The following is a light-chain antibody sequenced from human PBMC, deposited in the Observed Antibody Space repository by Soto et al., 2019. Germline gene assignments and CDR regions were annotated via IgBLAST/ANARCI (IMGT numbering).Light chain of an antibody. J-gene: IGKJ5*01. Sequence: DIQMTQSQSSLSASVGDRVTITCRASQSISSYLNWYQQKPGKAPKLLIYAASSLQSGVPSRFSGSGSGTDFTLTISSLQPEDFATYYCQQSYSTPSITFGQGTLLAIK. CDR1: QSISSY. V-gene: IGKV1-39*01. CDR2: AAS. CDR3: QQSYSTPSIT.